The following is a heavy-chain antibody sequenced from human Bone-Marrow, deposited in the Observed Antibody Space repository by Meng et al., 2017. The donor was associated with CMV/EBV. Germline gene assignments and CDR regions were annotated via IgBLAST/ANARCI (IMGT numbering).Heavy chain of an antibody. CDR3: TRAPLRGSGYYNYYYYGMDV. CDR1: GFTFSGSA. CDR2: MRSISYGGAT. D-gene: IGHD3-3*01. J-gene: IGHJ6*02. Sequence: GGSLRLSCAASGFTFSGSAMHWVRQASGKGLEWVGFMRSISYGGATEYAASVKGRFTISRDDSKRIAYLQMDSLKTEDTAVYYCTRAPLRGSGYYNYYYYGMDVWGQGTTVTVSS. V-gene: IGHV3-49*04.